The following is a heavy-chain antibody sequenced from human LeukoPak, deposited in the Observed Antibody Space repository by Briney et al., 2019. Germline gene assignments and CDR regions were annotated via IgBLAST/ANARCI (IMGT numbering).Heavy chain of an antibody. CDR2: MNPNSGNT. CDR3: ARGPGAIRL. D-gene: IGHD3-10*01. Sequence: ASVKVSCKASGYSFTIYEINWVRQATGQGLEWMGWMNPNSGNTGYAQKFQGRPTITRNTSISTAHMELRSLRSEDTAVDYCARGPGAIRLWGQGTLVTVSS. V-gene: IGHV1-8*03. CDR1: GYSFTIYE. J-gene: IGHJ4*02.